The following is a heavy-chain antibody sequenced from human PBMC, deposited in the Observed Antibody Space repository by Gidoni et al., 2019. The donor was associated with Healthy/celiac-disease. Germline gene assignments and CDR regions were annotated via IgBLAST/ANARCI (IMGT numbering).Heavy chain of an antibody. CDR3: AATMVRGDNFDY. CDR1: GGTFSSYA. J-gene: IGHJ4*02. Sequence: QVQLVQSGAEVKKPGSSVKVSCKASGGTFSSYAISWVRQAPGQGLEWMGVIIPIFGTANYAQKFQGRVTITADESTSTAYMELSSLRSEYTAVYYCAATMVRGDNFDYWGQGTLVTVSS. D-gene: IGHD3-10*01. CDR2: IIPIFGTA. V-gene: IGHV1-69*01.